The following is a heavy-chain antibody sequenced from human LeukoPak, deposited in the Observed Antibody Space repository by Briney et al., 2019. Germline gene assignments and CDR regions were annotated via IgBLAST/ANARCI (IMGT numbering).Heavy chain of an antibody. J-gene: IGHJ5*02. D-gene: IGHD4-17*01. Sequence: PGGSLRLSCAASGFTFSSYAMSWVRQAPGKGLEWVSAISGSGGSTYYADSVKGRFTISRDNSKNTLYLQMNSLRAEDTAVYYCAKGVYGDYFPDWFDPWGQGTLVTVSS. CDR2: ISGSGGST. CDR1: GFTFSSYA. CDR3: AKGVYGDYFPDWFDP. V-gene: IGHV3-23*01.